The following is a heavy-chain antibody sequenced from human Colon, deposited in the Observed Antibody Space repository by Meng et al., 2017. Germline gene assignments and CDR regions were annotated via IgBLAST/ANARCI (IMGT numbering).Heavy chain of an antibody. J-gene: IGHJ5*02. Sequence: QVHGDVSGTGMVKPWETLSLTCNVSCGSISDYYGNWIRQPVGKGLEWIGRIRGSGSTNFNPSLKSRVTMSVDTSKNQFSLKLYSVTAADTAVYFCARDHAPFDYGLSRPGLDPWGQGTLVTVSS. D-gene: IGHD4/OR15-4a*01. CDR2: IRGSGST. V-gene: IGHV4-4*07. CDR1: CGSISDYY. CDR3: ARDHAPFDYGLSRPGLDP.